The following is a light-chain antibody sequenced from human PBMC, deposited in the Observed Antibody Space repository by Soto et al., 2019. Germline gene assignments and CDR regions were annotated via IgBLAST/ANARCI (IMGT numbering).Light chain of an antibody. Sequence: EIVLTQSPGTLSFSPGERATLSCRASQSVRSDSLAWYQQKPGQAPRLLIYGASSRAAGIPDRFSGSGSGTDFTLTVSRLEPEDFALFYCQQYATSPPTVGQGTKVEIK. CDR2: GAS. CDR3: QQYATSPPT. V-gene: IGKV3-20*01. CDR1: QSVRSDS. J-gene: IGKJ2*01.